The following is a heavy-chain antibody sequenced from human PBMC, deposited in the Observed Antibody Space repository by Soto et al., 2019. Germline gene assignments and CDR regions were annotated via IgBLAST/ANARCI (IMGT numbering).Heavy chain of an antibody. CDR3: ARLEESGAIFGVVITPDYGMDV. CDR2: IYYSGST. J-gene: IGHJ6*02. Sequence: SETLSLTCTVSGGSISSGGYYWSWIRQHPGKGLEWIGYIYYSGSTYYNPSLKSRVTISVDTSKNQFSLKLSSVTAADTAVYYCARLEESGAIFGVVITPDYGMDVWGQGTTVTVSS. D-gene: IGHD3-3*01. CDR1: GGSISSGGYY. V-gene: IGHV4-31*03.